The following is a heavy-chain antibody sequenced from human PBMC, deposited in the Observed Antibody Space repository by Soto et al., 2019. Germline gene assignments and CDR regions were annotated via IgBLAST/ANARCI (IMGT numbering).Heavy chain of an antibody. J-gene: IGHJ4*02. CDR3: AKMVWHGSGSATFDY. D-gene: IGHD3-10*01. Sequence: QVHLVESGGDVVLPGRSLRLSCAASGFTFSSYGMHWVRQAPGKGLEWVAAIAYDGSNKYYGDSVEGRFTISRDTSKNTLYLHMYDLRHDDTAVYYCAKMVWHGSGSATFDYWGQGTLVTVSS. CDR1: GFTFSSYG. CDR2: IAYDGSNK. V-gene: IGHV3-30*18.